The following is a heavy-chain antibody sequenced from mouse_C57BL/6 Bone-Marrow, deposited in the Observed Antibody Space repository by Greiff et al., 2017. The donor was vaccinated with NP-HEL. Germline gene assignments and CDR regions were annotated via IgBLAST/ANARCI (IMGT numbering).Heavy chain of an antibody. CDR2: IDPEDGET. CDR3: ARDYGSFYYYAMDY. Sequence: VQLQQSGAELVKPGASVKLTCTASGFNIKDYYMHWVKQRTEQGLEWIGRIDPEDGETKYAPNFQGKATITAYTSSNTAYLQLSSLTSEDTAVYYCARDYGSFYYYAMDYWGQGTSVTVSS. CDR1: GFNIKDYY. J-gene: IGHJ4*01. D-gene: IGHD1-1*01. V-gene: IGHV14-2*01.